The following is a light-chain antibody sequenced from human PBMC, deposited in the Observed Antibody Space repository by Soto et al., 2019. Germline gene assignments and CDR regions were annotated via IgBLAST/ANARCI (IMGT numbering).Light chain of an antibody. CDR2: GAS. CDR3: QPYGSTEVT. J-gene: IGKJ3*01. CDR1: QSLISSY. Sequence: EIVLTQSPGTLSLSPGEGASLSCRASQSLISSYIAWYQQKPGQAPRLLIFGASSRATGIPDRFSGSGSRTDITLTISRLEPEDYAEYYCQPYGSTEVTFGPGNKGDIK. V-gene: IGKV3-20*01.